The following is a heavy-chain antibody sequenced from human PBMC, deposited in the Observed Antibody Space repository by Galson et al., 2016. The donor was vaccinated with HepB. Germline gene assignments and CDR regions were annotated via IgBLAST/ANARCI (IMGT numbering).Heavy chain of an antibody. CDR3: ALAYCSGGGCYSPDAFDR. CDR2: LYWDDDK. D-gene: IGHD2-15*01. Sequence: PALVKPTQTLTLTCTFSGFSLSTSGVGVGWIRQPPGKALEWLTLLYWDDDKHYRPSLKSRLTVTKDTSKNQVVLTMTNMDPVDTATYYCALAYCSGGGCYSPDAFDRGGQGRRVTVAS. J-gene: IGHJ3*02. CDR1: GFSLSTSGVG. V-gene: IGHV2-5*02.